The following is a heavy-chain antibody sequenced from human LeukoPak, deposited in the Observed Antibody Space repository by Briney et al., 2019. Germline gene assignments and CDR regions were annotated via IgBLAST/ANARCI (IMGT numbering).Heavy chain of an antibody. CDR2: IKSNSGNT. D-gene: IGHD2-15*01. Sequence: GASVKVSCKASGYTFTSYDINWVRQATGQGLEWMGWIKSNSGNTGYAQKFQGRVTMTRNTSISTAYMELSSLRSEDTAVYYCARVLRRRTTTHIYLKGLHYYYYMDVWGKGTTVTVSS. V-gene: IGHV1-8*01. CDR1: GYTFTSYD. J-gene: IGHJ6*03. CDR3: ARVLRRRTTTHIYLKGLHYYYYMDV.